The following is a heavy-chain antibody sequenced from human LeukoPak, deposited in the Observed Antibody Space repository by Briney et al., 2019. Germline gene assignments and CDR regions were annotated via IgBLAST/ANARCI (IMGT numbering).Heavy chain of an antibody. CDR1: GFTFSSSN. CDR2: IESSSSPI. V-gene: IGHV3-48*01. J-gene: IGHJ4*02. Sequence: GGSLRLSCAASGFTFSSSNMNWVRQAPGKGLEWVSYIESSSSPIYYTDSVKGRFTISRDNAKNSLYLQMNSLRAEDTAVYYCARAQVLRYFDWLSNFDYWGQGTLVTVSS. D-gene: IGHD3-9*01. CDR3: ARAQVLRYFDWLSNFDY.